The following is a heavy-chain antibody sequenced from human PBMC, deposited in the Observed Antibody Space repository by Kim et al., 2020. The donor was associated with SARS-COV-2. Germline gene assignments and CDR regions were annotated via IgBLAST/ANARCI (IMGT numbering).Heavy chain of an antibody. V-gene: IGHV3-74*01. CDR3: ARGWDSGDGYKIY. CDR2: INIDGSTT. J-gene: IGHJ4*02. D-gene: IGHD5-18*01. Sequence: GGSLRLSCAASGVTFRSYWMHWVRQVPGNGLVWVSRINIDGSTTNYADSVKGRFTISRDNAANTVYLQMNSLRAEDTAVYYCARGWDSGDGYKIYWGQGTLVTVSS. CDR1: GVTFRSYW.